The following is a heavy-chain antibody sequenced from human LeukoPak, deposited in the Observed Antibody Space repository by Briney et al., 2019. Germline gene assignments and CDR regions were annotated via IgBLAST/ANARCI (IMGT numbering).Heavy chain of an antibody. CDR3: ARRPSSSGLGFDP. V-gene: IGHV5-51*01. J-gene: IGHJ5*02. D-gene: IGHD3-10*01. CDR2: IYSGDSDT. Sequence: PGESLKISSKGSGYSFSTYWIGWVRQMPGNGLEWMGIIYSGDSDTRYSPSFQVKVTISTDKSISTAYLQWSSLKASDTAMYYCARRPSSSGLGFDPWGQGTLVTVSS. CDR1: GYSFSTYW.